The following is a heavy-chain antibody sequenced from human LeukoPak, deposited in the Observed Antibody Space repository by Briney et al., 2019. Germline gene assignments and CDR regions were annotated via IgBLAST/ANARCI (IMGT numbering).Heavy chain of an antibody. J-gene: IGHJ4*02. Sequence: ASVKVSCKASGYTFTSYTIHWVRQAPGQRPEWMGWINAGNGNIKYLQNFQGRVTITRDTSASTAYMELSSLRSEDTAVYYCARIAWNESYPRSHYWGQGTLVTVPS. CDR1: GYTFTSYT. CDR2: INAGNGNI. CDR3: ARIAWNESYPRSHY. D-gene: IGHD1-26*01. V-gene: IGHV1-3*01.